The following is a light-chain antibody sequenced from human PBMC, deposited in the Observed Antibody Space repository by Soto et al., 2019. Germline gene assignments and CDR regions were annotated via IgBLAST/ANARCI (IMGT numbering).Light chain of an antibody. CDR1: QKITNNY. CDR2: AAS. J-gene: IGKJ1*01. Sequence: ALARSAGTLSLSPGARAALSCRASQKITNNYLTWFQQKPGKAPRGLILAASTRATGIPDRFSGSGSGTAFTLTISRLEPEDSAVYYCQQYGSPPCTFGEGTKVDI. V-gene: IGKV3-20*01. CDR3: QQYGSPPCT.